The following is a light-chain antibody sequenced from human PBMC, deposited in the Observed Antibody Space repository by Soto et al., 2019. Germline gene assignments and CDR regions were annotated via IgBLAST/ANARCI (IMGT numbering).Light chain of an antibody. CDR1: QSISCW. J-gene: IGKJ4*01. V-gene: IGKV1-5*03. CDR3: QQYNSYSLT. Sequence: DIQMTQSPSTLSASVGDRVTITCRARQSISCWLAWYQQKPWKAHKLLIYKASSLESWVPSRFSGSGSGTEYTLTISSLQPADFATYYFQQYNSYSLTFGGGTKVEIK. CDR2: KAS.